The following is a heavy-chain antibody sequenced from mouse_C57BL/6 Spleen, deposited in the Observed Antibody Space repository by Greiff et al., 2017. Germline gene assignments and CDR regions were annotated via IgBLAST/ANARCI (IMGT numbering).Heavy chain of an antibody. CDR3: ARDDYDVAWFAY. CDR1: GYSITSGYY. Sequence: DVKLQESGPGLVKPSQSLSLTCSVTGYSITSGYYWNWIRQFPGNKLEWMGYISYDGSNNYNPSLKNRISITRDTSKNQFFLKLNSVTTEDTATYYCARDDYDVAWFAYWGQGTLVTVSA. V-gene: IGHV3-6*01. J-gene: IGHJ3*01. D-gene: IGHD2-4*01. CDR2: ISYDGSN.